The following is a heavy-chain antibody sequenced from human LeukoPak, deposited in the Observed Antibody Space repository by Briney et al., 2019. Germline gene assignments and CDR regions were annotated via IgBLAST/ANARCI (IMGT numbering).Heavy chain of an antibody. J-gene: IGHJ4*02. CDR1: GYTFTAYA. V-gene: IGHV1-3*01. CDR2: INAGNGNT. CDR3: ERDLGQNFDY. Sequence: ASVKVSCKASGYTFTAYAMHWVRQAPGQRLEWMGGINAGNGNTKYSQKFQGRVTITRNTSANIAYMELSSLRSEDTAVYYCERDLGQNFDYWGQGTLVIVSS.